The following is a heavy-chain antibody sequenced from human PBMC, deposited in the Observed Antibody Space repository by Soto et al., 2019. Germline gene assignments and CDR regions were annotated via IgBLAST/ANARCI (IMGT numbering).Heavy chain of an antibody. V-gene: IGHV4-4*02. CDR1: AGSTRPRKW. CDR3: ARGERQQQRDY. D-gene: IGHD6-13*01. Sequence: SQNLSLTSTVAAGSTRPRKWWGWVRQPPGKGLEWIGEIYHSGSTYYNPSLKSRVIISVDKSKNQLSLKLSSVTDADTAIYYCARGERQQQRDYWGQGTLVTVS. J-gene: IGHJ4*02. CDR2: IYHSGST.